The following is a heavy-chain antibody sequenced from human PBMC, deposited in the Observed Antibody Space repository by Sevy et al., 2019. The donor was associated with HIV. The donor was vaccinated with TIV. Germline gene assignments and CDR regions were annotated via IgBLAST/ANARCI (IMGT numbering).Heavy chain of an antibody. Sequence: SETLSLTCTVSGGSITSLYWNWIRQPPGKGLEWIPNDYYNGHTNYNPSLKSRVTLSLDTSKNQFSLRLSSVTAADTAMYYCEGANAWGRGYPWGQGTLVTVSS. J-gene: IGHJ5*02. D-gene: IGHD1-26*01. V-gene: IGHV4-59*08. CDR1: GGSITSLY. CDR2: DYYNGHT. CDR3: EGANAWGRGYP.